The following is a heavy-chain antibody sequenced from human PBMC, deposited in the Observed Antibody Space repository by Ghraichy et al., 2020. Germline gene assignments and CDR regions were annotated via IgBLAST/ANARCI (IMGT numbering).Heavy chain of an antibody. CDR2: IRSKAYGGTT. CDR3: TRDPQYFDWLLPPP. V-gene: IGHV3-49*03. D-gene: IGHD3-9*01. CDR1: GFTFGDYA. J-gene: IGHJ5*02. Sequence: GGSLRLSCTASGFTFGDYAMSWFRQAPGKGLEWVGFIRSKAYGGTTEYAASVKGRFTISRDDSKSIAYLQMNCLKTEDTAVYYCTRDPQYFDWLLPPPWGQGTLVTVSS.